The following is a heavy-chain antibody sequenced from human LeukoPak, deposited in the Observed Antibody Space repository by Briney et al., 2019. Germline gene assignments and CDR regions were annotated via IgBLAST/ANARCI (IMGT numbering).Heavy chain of an antibody. CDR2: ISYDGSNK. D-gene: IGHD6-13*01. V-gene: IGHV3-30*18. Sequence: QTGGPLRLSCAASGFTFNIYGMHWVRQAPGKGLEWVAVISYDGSNKYYADSVKGRFNISRDNSKNTLYLQMNSLRTEDTAVYYCAKGAGYTTSWFDYWGQGTLVTVSS. CDR3: AKGAGYTTSWFDY. CDR1: GFTFNIYG. J-gene: IGHJ4*01.